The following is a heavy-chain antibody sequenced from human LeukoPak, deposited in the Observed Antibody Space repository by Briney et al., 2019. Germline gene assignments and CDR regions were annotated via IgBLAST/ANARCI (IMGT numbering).Heavy chain of an antibody. D-gene: IGHD2-15*01. V-gene: IGHV1-18*01. CDR2: ISAYNRET. J-gene: IGHJ4*02. CDR1: DYTFSNYG. CDR3: AREGSCSGGSCRLDY. Sequence: ASVKVSCKASDYTFSNYGYNWVRQAPGQGLELMGWISAYNRETNYAQQFQGRLTMTTDASTRTAYMELKSLRSDDTAVYYCAREGSCSGGSCRLDYWGQGTLVTVFS.